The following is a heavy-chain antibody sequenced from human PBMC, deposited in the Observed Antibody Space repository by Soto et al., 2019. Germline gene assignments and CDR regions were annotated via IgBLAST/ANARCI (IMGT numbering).Heavy chain of an antibody. CDR2: IYFGGTT. CDR3: ARLGGYFQALDS. D-gene: IGHD3-22*01. V-gene: IGHV4-59*08. J-gene: IGHJ4*02. CDR1: GGSISPYY. Sequence: SETLSLTCTVSGGSISPYYWSWIRQPPGKGLEWIGYIYFGGTTKYNPSLKSRVTISVDTSKNQFSLKLTSVTAADTAVYYCARLGGYFQALDSWGQGTPVTVSS.